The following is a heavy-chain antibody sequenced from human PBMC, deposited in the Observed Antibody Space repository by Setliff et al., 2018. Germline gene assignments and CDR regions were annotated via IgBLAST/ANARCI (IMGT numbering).Heavy chain of an antibody. D-gene: IGHD3-3*01. J-gene: IGHJ5*02. Sequence: SETLSLTCTVSGGSISGASIRSYYWSWIRQPPGKGLEFIGYVYYSGTTNYDPSLKSRVTISVDTSKNQFSLKLSSVTAADTAVYYCARGGYYNFWSGSSWFDPWGQGTLVTVSS. CDR1: GGSISGASIRSYY. V-gene: IGHV4-61*01. CDR3: ARGGYYNFWSGSSWFDP. CDR2: VYYSGTT.